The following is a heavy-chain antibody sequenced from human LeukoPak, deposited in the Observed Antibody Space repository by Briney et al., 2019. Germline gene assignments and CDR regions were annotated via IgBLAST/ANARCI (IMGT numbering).Heavy chain of an antibody. J-gene: IGHJ5*02. Sequence: PSETLSLTCTVSGGSISSSSYYWGWIRQPPGKGLEWIGSIYYSGSTYYNPSLKSRVTISVDTSKNQFSLKLSSVTAADTAVYYCASFVVVTAISAPGSWGQGTLVTVSS. V-gene: IGHV4-39*01. D-gene: IGHD2-21*02. CDR3: ASFVVVTAISAPGS. CDR2: IYYSGST. CDR1: GGSISSSSYY.